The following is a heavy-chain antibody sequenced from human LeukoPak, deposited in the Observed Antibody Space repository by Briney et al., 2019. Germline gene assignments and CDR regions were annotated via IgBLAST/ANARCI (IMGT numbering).Heavy chain of an antibody. J-gene: IGHJ6*04. V-gene: IGHV3-48*03. D-gene: IGHD3-10*02. CDR1: GFTFSSYE. Sequence: GGSLRLSCATSGFTFSSYEMNWVRQAPGKGLEWVSYISSSGSTIYYADSVKGRFTISRDNAKNSLYLQMNSLRAEDTAVYYCAELGITMVGGVWGKGTTVTISS. CDR2: ISSSGSTI. CDR3: AELGITMVGGV.